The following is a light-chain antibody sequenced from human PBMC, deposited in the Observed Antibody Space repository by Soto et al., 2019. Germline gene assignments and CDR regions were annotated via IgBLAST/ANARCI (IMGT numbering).Light chain of an antibody. V-gene: IGKV2-28*01. CDR2: LGS. CDR1: QSLLHSNGYNY. Sequence: DIVMTQPPLSLSVTPGQRASISCRSSQSLLHSNGYNYLDWYLQKPGQSPQLLIYLGSNRASGVPDRFSGSGSGTDFTLKISRVEAEDVGFYYCMQALQTPTFGQGTKVDI. J-gene: IGKJ1*01. CDR3: MQALQTPT.